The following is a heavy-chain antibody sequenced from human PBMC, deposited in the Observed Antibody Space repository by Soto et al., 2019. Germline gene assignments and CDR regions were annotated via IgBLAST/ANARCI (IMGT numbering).Heavy chain of an antibody. CDR2: ISGSGGSA. CDR1: GFTLGSHA. CDR3: AKEPYADFWSAYYFFDY. D-gene: IGHD3-3*01. V-gene: IGHV3-23*01. Sequence: EVQLLESGAGLVQPGGSLRLSCAASGFTLGSHAMNWVRQAPGKGLEWVSAISGSGGSAYYADSVKGRFTISRDNSINTLYLHMNSLSAEDTALYYCAKEPYADFWSAYYFFDYWGQGSLVTVSS. J-gene: IGHJ4*02.